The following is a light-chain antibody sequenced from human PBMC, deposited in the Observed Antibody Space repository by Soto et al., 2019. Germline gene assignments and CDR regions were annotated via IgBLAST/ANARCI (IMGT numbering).Light chain of an antibody. J-gene: IGLJ2*01. V-gene: IGLV1-40*01. CDR3: QSYDSSLSVV. CDR1: SSNIGAGYD. CDR2: GNS. Sequence: QSVLTQPPSVSGAPGQRVTISCTGSSSNIGAGYDVHWYQQLPGTAPKLLIYGNSNRPSGVPDRFSGSKSGTSASLAITGLQAEAEADYDCQSYDSSLSVVFGGGTKLTVL.